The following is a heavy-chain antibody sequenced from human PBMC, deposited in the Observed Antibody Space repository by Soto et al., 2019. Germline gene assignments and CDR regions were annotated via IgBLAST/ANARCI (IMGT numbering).Heavy chain of an antibody. Sequence: PGGSLRLSCEASGFTFTFESYEMNWVRQAPGKGLEWVAYISSRGHTTYYADSVKGRFTISRDNSKNTLYLQMDSLRVEDTAVYYCAKDLALMADYWGQGTPVTVSS. V-gene: IGHV3-48*03. J-gene: IGHJ4*02. D-gene: IGHD3-16*01. CDR1: GFTFTFESYE. CDR2: ISSRGHTT. CDR3: AKDLALMADY.